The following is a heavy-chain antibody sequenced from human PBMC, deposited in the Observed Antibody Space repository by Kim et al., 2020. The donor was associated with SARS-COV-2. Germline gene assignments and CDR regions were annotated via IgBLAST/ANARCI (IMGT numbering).Heavy chain of an antibody. D-gene: IGHD6-19*01. CDR3: ARGEYSSGWYRYYFDY. V-gene: IGHV4-34*13. J-gene: IGHJ4*02. Sequence: SLTGRVTISVDTSKNQFSLKLSSVTAADTAVYYCARGEYSSGWYRYYFDYWGQGTLVTVSS.